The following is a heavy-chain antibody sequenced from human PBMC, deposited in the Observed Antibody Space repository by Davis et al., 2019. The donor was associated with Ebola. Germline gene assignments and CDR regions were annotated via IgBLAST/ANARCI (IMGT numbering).Heavy chain of an antibody. CDR3: ARPVVRGVNWFDP. V-gene: IGHV3-33*01. D-gene: IGHD3-10*01. Sequence: PGGSLRLSCAASGFTLSGYGLHWVRQPPGKGLEWVAVIWYDGRNQYYADSVKGRFTISRDNSKNTLYLQMNSLRAEETAVYYCARPVVRGVNWFDPWGQGTLVTVSS. CDR1: GFTLSGYG. J-gene: IGHJ5*02. CDR2: IWYDGRNQ.